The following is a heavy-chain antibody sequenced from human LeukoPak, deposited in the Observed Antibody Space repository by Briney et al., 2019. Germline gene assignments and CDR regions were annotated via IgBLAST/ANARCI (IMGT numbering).Heavy chain of an antibody. CDR2: IKSKSDGGTT. Sequence: GVSEGLSCAGSGFTFSNAWMIRVRQAPRKALEWVGRIKSKSDGGTTDYGVPVKGRFTISTDASTNPLYLQMNSLKTEDTAVYYCTMGYNYGAAVFDYWGQGTLVTVSS. V-gene: IGHV3-15*01. CDR3: TMGYNYGAAVFDY. D-gene: IGHD5-18*01. CDR1: GFTFSNAW. J-gene: IGHJ4*02.